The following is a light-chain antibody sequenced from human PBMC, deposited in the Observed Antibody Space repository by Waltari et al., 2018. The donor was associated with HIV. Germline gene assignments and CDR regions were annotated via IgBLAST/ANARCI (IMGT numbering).Light chain of an antibody. Sequence: QSALTQPASVSGSPGQSITISCTGTRDDVGAYDLVSWYQQIPGKAPKLILFDVHELPSGCLHRDSGSRSGNTASLTISGLQSEDEADYYCCSYAGSGTFVVFGGGTRLTV. CDR3: CSYAGSGTFVV. CDR2: DVH. V-gene: IGLV2-23*02. J-gene: IGLJ2*01. CDR1: RDDVGAYDL.